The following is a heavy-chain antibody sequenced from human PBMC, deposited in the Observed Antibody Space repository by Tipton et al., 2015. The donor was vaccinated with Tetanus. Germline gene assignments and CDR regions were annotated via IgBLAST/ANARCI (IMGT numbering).Heavy chain of an antibody. CDR1: GGSFSGSY. D-gene: IGHD3-10*01. V-gene: IGHV4-34*01. CDR2: INYDGST. Sequence: GLVKPSETLSHTCAVYGGSFSGSYWSWVRQPPGKGLEWIGEINYDGSTNYSPSLKSRVTLSLDTTKKQVSLKLSSVTAADTAVYYCARGDYYGSGTYDVWGQGTTVTVPS. J-gene: IGHJ6*02. CDR3: ARGDYYGSGTYDV.